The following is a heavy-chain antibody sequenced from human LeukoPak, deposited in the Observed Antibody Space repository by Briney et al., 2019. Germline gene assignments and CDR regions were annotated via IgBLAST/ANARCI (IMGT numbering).Heavy chain of an antibody. CDR2: ISWNSGSI. V-gene: IGHV3-9*01. Sequence: PGGSLRLSCAASGFTFDDYAMHWVRQAPGKGLEWVSGISWNSGSIGYADSVKGRFTISRDNAKNSLYLQMNSLRAEDTALYYCVKDTFDYWGQGTLVTVSS. CDR1: GFTFDDYA. CDR3: VKDTFDY. J-gene: IGHJ4*02.